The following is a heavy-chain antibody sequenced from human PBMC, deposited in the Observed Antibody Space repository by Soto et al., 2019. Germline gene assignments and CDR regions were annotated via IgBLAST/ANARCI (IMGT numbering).Heavy chain of an antibody. J-gene: IGHJ3*01. CDR2: ISSNSAYI. CDR1: GFTFRSFT. CDR3: ARIRITMVVVAPRAFDV. D-gene: IGHD3-22*01. V-gene: IGHV3-21*01. Sequence: GGSLRLSCAASGFTFRSFTMNWVRQAPGKGLEWVSTISSNSAYIYYTDALRGRFTISRDNAKNSLHLQMNSLRAEDTAVYYCARIRITMVVVAPRAFDVWGQGTMVTVSS.